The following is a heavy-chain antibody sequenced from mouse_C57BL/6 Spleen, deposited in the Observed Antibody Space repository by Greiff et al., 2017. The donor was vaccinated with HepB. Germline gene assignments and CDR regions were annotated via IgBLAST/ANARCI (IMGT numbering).Heavy chain of an antibody. CDR3: AREIYGNFYFDY. V-gene: IGHV5-4*01. CDR2: ISDGGSYT. D-gene: IGHD2-1*01. Sequence: EVNVVESGGGLVKPGGSLKLSCAASGFTFSSYAMSWVRQTPEKRLEWVATISDGGSYTYYPDNVKGRFTISRDNAKNNLYLQMSHLKSEDTAMYYCAREIYGNFYFDYWGQGTTLTVSS. J-gene: IGHJ2*01. CDR1: GFTFSSYA.